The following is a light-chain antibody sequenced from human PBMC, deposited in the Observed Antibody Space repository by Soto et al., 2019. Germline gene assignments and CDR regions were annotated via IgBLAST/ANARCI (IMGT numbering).Light chain of an antibody. V-gene: IGKV3-15*01. J-gene: IGKJ2*01. CDR1: QTVGSN. Sequence: EILMAQSPATLSVSPGERATLSCRASQTVGSNLAWYQQKPGQTPRLVIYAASTRATGIPSRFSGSGSGTDFTLTISSLQSEDFAVYYCQQYNNWPQTFGQGTKVEIE. CDR3: QQYNNWPQT. CDR2: AAS.